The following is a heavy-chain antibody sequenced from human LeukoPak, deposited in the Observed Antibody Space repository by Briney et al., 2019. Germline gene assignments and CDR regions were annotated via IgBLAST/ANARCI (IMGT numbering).Heavy chain of an antibody. D-gene: IGHD6-19*01. J-gene: IGHJ3*01. V-gene: IGHV4-59*01. CDR3: AREVSGWRGGAFDL. Sequence: SETLSLTCTVSGGSISSYYWSWIRQPPGKGLEWIGNTYYSGSTIYNPSLKNRVTISVDTSRNQFSLNLTSVTAADTAVYYCAREVSGWRGGAFDLWGQGTMVTVSS. CDR2: TYYSGST. CDR1: GGSISSYY.